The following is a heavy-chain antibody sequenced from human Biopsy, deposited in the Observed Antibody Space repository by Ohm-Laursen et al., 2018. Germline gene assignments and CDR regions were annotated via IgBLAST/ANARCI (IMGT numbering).Heavy chain of an antibody. CDR3: ARAVGIAAAPIDY. D-gene: IGHD2-15*01. V-gene: IGHV3-11*01. CDR2: INSSGSTK. Sequence: GSLRLSCAASVFPVSDYYMSWIRQAPGRGLEWVSDINSSGSTKYHAESVKGRFTISRDNAMNSVYLQMNSLRGEDTAVYYCARAVGIAAAPIDYWGQGTLVTVSS. J-gene: IGHJ4*02. CDR1: VFPVSDYY.